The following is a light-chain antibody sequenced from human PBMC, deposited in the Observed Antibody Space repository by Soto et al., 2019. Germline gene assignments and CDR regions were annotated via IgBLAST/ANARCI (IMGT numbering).Light chain of an antibody. Sequence: EIVMTQSPATLSVSPGERATLSCRASQSVNSNLAWYQQKPGQAPRLLIYGASTRATGIPARFSGSGSRTEFTLTISSLQSEDFAVYYCQQYNNWLQRTFGQGTKVDIK. CDR1: QSVNSN. CDR2: GAS. J-gene: IGKJ1*01. V-gene: IGKV3-15*01. CDR3: QQYNNWLQRT.